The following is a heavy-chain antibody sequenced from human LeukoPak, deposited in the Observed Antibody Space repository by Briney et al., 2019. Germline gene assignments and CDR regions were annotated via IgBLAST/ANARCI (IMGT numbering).Heavy chain of an antibody. D-gene: IGHD3-22*01. Sequence: ASVKVSCKASGYTFTSYYIHWVRQAPGQGLEWMGWINPNSGGTNFAQKFRGRVSMTRDTSISTAYMELSRLRSDDTAVYYCARELGSGYYRYFDYWGQGTLVTVSS. J-gene: IGHJ4*02. V-gene: IGHV1-2*02. CDR1: GYTFTSYY. CDR3: ARELGSGYYRYFDY. CDR2: INPNSGGT.